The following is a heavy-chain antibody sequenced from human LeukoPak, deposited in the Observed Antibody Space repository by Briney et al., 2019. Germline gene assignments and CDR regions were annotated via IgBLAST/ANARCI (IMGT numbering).Heavy chain of an antibody. CDR3: ARAYYYDSSGYYLGLDY. V-gene: IGHV4-34*01. CDR1: GGSFSGYY. Sequence: SETLSLTCAVYGGSFSGYYWCWIRQPPGKGLEWIGEINHSGSTNYNPSLKSRVTISVDTSKNQFSLKLSSVTAADTAVYYCARAYYYDSSGYYLGLDYWGQGTLVTVSS. D-gene: IGHD3-22*01. CDR2: INHSGST. J-gene: IGHJ4*02.